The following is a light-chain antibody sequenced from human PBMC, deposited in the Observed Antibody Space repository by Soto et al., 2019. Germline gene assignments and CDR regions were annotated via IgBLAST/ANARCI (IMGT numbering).Light chain of an antibody. CDR3: QQYARSPVT. CDR2: GAS. Sequence: EIVLTQSPGTLSLSPGERDTLFCRASQTVSSKYLAWYQQKSGQAPRLLIHGASNRATGIPDRFSGSGSDTDFTLTITRLEPEDFALYYCQQYARSPVTFGQGTKLEI. J-gene: IGKJ2*01. V-gene: IGKV3-20*01. CDR1: QTVSSKY.